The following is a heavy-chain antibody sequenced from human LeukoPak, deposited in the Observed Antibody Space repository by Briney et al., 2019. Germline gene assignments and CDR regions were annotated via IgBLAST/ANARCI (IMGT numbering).Heavy chain of an antibody. D-gene: IGHD6-13*01. CDR3: AREEYSSDWYGHDS. CDR1: GGSISNTNYY. V-gene: IGHV4-39*07. J-gene: IGHJ4*02. Sequence: PSETLSLTCTVSGGSISNTNYYWAWIRQPPGRGLEWIGSNTGTTFDNPSLKSRVTLSVDTSKNQFSLRLTSVTAADTAFYYCAREEYSSDWYGHDSWGQGTLVTVSS. CDR2: NTGTT.